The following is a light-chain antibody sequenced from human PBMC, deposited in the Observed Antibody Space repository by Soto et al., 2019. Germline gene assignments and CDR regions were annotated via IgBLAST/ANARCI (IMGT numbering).Light chain of an antibody. J-gene: IGLJ2*01. CDR1: SSDVGGYNY. V-gene: IGLV2-8*01. Sequence: QSALTQPPSASGSPGQSVTISCTGTSSDVGGYNYVSWYQQHPGKAPKLMIYEVSKRPSGVPDRFSGSKSGNTASLTVSGLQAENGVDYYCSSYAGSNAVVFGGGTKLTVL. CDR3: SSYAGSNAVV. CDR2: EVS.